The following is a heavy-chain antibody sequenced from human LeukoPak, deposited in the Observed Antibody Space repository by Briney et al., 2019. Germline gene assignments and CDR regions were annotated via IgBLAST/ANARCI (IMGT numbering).Heavy chain of an antibody. J-gene: IGHJ4*02. CDR1: GYTFTLYY. D-gene: IGHD5-18*01. Sequence: GASVKVSCKASGYTFTLYYMHWVRQAPGQGLEWMGWINPNSGGTNYAQKFQGRVTMTRDTSISTAYMELSRLRSDDTAVYYCARLNLDTAYTYDYWGQGTLVTVSS. V-gene: IGHV1-2*02. CDR2: INPNSGGT. CDR3: ARLNLDTAYTYDY.